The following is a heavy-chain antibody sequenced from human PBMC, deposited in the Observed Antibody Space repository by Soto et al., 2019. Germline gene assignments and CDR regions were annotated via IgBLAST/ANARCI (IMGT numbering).Heavy chain of an antibody. V-gene: IGHV4-31*03. CDR1: GGSISSGGYY. CDR3: ARATVAARPPIFDY. Sequence: PSETLSLTCTVSGGSISSGGYYWSWIRQHPGKGLEWIGYIYYSGSTYYNPSLKSRVTISVDTSKNQFSLKLSSVTAADTAVYYCARATVAARPPIFDYWGQGTLVTVSS. J-gene: IGHJ4*02. D-gene: IGHD6-6*01. CDR2: IYYSGST.